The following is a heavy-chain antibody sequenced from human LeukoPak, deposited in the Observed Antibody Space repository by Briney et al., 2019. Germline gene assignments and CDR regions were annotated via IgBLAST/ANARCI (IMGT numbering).Heavy chain of an antibody. J-gene: IGHJ6*02. CDR3: ARGSSYGSGNYVPTYYYYGMDV. Sequence: ASVKVSCKASGGTFSIYAISWVRQAPGQGGEWMGGIIPIFGKKKYAQKLEGRIKNTADEAKSRDYMEMRRQRDGDKGVYYFARGSSYGSGNYVPTYYYYGMDVWGQGTTVTVS. V-gene: IGHV1-69*13. CDR2: IIPIFGKK. D-gene: IGHD3-10*01. CDR1: GGTFSIYA.